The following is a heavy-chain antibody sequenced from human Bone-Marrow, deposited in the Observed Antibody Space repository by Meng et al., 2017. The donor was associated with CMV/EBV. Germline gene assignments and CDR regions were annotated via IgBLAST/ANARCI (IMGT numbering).Heavy chain of an antibody. J-gene: IGHJ5*02. CDR1: GVSISSGGYY. CDR2: IYNSGST. Sequence: SESLSLTCAASGVSISSGGYYWSWIRHHPGKGLEWIGYIYNSGSTSYNPSLKSRVTITVDTSKNKFSLKLSSVTAADTAVYYCARAHIVVVPAATYNNWFDAWCQGTRVTVSS. CDR3: ARAHIVVVPAATYNNWFDA. V-gene: IGHV4-31*11. D-gene: IGHD2-2*01.